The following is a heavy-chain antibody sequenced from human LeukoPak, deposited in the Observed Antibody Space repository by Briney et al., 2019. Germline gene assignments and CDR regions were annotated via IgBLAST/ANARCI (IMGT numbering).Heavy chain of an antibody. J-gene: IGHJ5*02. CDR3: ARGVKTAGDGSSWYNWFDP. V-gene: IGHV4-34*01. Sequence: PGGSLRLSCAASGFTFSSYSMNWVRQAPGKGLEWIGEINHGGSTNYNPSLKSRVTISVDTSKNQFSLKLSSVTAADTAVYYCARGVKTAGDGSSWYNWFDPWGQGTLVTVSS. CDR1: GFTFSSYS. CDR2: INHGGST. D-gene: IGHD6-13*01.